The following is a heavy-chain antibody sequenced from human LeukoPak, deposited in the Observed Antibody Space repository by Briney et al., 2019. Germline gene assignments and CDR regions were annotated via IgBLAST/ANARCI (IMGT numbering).Heavy chain of an antibody. CDR2: IKQDGSEK. J-gene: IGHJ3*01. CDR1: GFTFSTYW. D-gene: IGHD4/OR15-4a*01. Sequence: GGSLRLSCEASGFTFSTYWMTWVRQAPGKGLEWVANIKQDGSEKCYVDSVKGRFTISRDNAKNSLYLQMNSLTAEDTAVYYCARDRVPQGWGQGTMVTVSS. CDR3: ARDRVPQG. V-gene: IGHV3-7*01.